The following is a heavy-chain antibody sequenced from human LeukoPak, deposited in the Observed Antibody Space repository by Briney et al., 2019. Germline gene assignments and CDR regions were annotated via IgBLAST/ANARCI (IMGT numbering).Heavy chain of an antibody. CDR1: GFTFSSYS. D-gene: IGHD3-22*01. J-gene: IGHJ4*02. CDR3: AREVDYYDSSGYLGY. V-gene: IGHV3-21*01. CDR2: ISSSSSYI. Sequence: PGGSLRLSCAASGFTFSSYSMNWVRQAPGKGLEWVSSISSSSSYIYYADSVKGRFTISRGNAKNSLYLQMNSLRAEDTAVYYCAREVDYYDSSGYLGYWGQGTLVTVSS.